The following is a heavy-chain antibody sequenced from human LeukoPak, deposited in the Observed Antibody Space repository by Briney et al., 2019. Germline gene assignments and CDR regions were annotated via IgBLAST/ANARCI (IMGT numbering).Heavy chain of an antibody. CDR2: IYTSGST. J-gene: IGHJ3*02. Sequence: SETLSLTCTVSGGSISSSSYYWGWIRQPPGKGLEWIGRIYTSGSTNYNPSLKSRVTMSVDTSKNQFSLKLSSVTAADTAVYYCARGRNVVAATSGGDDAFDIWGQGTMVTVSS. CDR1: GGSISSSSYY. V-gene: IGHV4-39*07. CDR3: ARGRNVVAATSGGDDAFDI. D-gene: IGHD2-15*01.